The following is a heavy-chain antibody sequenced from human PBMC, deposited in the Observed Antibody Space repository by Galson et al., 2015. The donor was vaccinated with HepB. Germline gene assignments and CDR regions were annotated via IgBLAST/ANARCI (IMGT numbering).Heavy chain of an antibody. CDR3: TRRQGQQPTLYYYYGMDV. CDR2: IRSKANSYAT. J-gene: IGHJ6*02. V-gene: IGHV3-73*01. Sequence: SLRLSCAASGFTFSGSAMHWVRQASGKGLEWVGRIRSKANSYATAYAASVKGRFTISRDDSKNTAYLQMNSLKTEDTAVYYCTRRQGQQPTLYYYYGMDVWGQGTTVTVSS. D-gene: IGHD6-13*01. CDR1: GFTFSGSA.